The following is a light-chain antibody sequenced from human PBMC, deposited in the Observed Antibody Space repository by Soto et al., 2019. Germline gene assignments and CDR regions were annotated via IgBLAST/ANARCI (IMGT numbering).Light chain of an antibody. CDR3: QQSYTTPLT. V-gene: IGKV1-39*01. Sequence: DIQMTQSPSSLSASVGDRVTITCRASQSITNYLNWYQQQPGKAPKLLIFAASSLHSGVPSRFSGSGSGTDFTLTISSLQPEDFATYFCQQSYTTPLTFGGGPRWIS. CDR2: AAS. J-gene: IGKJ4*01. CDR1: QSITNY.